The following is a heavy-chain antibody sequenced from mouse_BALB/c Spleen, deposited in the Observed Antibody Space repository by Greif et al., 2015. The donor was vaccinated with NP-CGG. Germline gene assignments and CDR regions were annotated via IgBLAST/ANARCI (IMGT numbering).Heavy chain of an antibody. CDR2: INPYNDGT. CDR1: GYTFTSYV. V-gene: IGHV1-14*01. J-gene: IGHJ4*01. CDR3: ARGGFYAMDY. Sequence: VQLQQSGPELVKPGASVKMSCKASGYTFTSYVMHWVKQKPGQGLEWIGYINPYNDGTKYNEKFKGKATLTSDKSSSTAFIELRSLTSEDSAGYYCARGGFYAMDYWGQGTSVPVSS.